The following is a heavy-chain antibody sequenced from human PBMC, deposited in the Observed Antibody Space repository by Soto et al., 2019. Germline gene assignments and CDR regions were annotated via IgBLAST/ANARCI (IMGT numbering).Heavy chain of an antibody. CDR1: GDSMGSGNKY. CDR3: ARVPSPFDFYYALDV. J-gene: IGHJ6*02. Sequence: TLSLTCTVSGDSMGSGNKYWSGILQAQGKGLECIGYIFSSGTTYYNPSLKSRLTMSLDTSQHQFSLNLNSVTAADTAVYFCARVPSPFDFYYALDVWGQGTTVTVSS. V-gene: IGHV4-30-4*02. D-gene: IGHD3-16*01. CDR2: IFSSGTT.